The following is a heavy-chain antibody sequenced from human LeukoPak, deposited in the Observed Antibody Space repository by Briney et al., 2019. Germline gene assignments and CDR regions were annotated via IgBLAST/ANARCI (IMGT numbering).Heavy chain of an antibody. D-gene: IGHD3-22*01. CDR1: GYSFTSYW. V-gene: IGHV5-51*01. Sequence: GESLKISCKGSGYSFTSYWIGWVRQMPGKGLEWMGIIYPGDSDTRYSPSLQGQVTISADKSISTAYLQWSSLKASDTAMYYCARPHMDSSGYYYVFFDYWGQGTLVTVSS. CDR2: IYPGDSDT. J-gene: IGHJ4*02. CDR3: ARPHMDSSGYYYVFFDY.